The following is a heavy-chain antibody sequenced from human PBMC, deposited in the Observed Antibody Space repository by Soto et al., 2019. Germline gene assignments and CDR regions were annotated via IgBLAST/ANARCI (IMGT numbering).Heavy chain of an antibody. CDR1: GGTFSSYA. Sequence: GASVKVSCKASGGTFSSYAISWVRQAPGQGLEWMGGIIPIFGTANYAQKFQGRVTITADESTSTAYMELSSLRSEDTAVYYCARGSYYGSGSYYNGYYYYYYGMDVWGQGTTVTVSS. D-gene: IGHD3-10*01. CDR3: ARGSYYGSGSYYNGYYYYYYGMDV. CDR2: IIPIFGTA. V-gene: IGHV1-69*13. J-gene: IGHJ6*02.